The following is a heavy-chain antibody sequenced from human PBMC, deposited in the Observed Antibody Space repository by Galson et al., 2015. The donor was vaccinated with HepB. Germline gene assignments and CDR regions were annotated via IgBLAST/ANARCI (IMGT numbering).Heavy chain of an antibody. J-gene: IGHJ6*02. V-gene: IGHV3-15*07. D-gene: IGHD3-10*01. CDR1: GFTFSNAW. CDR2: IKSKSDGGTT. CDR3: TTDLWFGEPPLWDYGMDV. Sequence: SLRLSCAASGFTFSNAWMNWVRQAPGKGLEWVGRIKSKSDGGTTDYTAPVKGRFTISRDDSKNTLYLQMNSLKTEDTAVYYCTTDLWFGEPPLWDYGMDVWGQGTTVTVSS.